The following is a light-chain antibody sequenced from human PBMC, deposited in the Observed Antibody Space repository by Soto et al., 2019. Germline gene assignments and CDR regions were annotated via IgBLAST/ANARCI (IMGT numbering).Light chain of an antibody. J-gene: IGKJ3*01. CDR2: GVS. CDR1: QSLRTN. Sequence: EIVLTQSPATLSVSAGGTVTISCRASQSLRTNVAWYQQIPGQAPRLLVYGVSTRATGVPARFSGSGSGIEFTLTISSLQSEDSAFSYCQQYFNWPFSWTFGPGTKVQIK. CDR3: QQYFNWPFSWT. V-gene: IGKV3-15*01.